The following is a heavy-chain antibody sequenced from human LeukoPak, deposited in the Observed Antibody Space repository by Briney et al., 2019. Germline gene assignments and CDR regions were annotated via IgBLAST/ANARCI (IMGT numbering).Heavy chain of an antibody. Sequence: GGSLRLSCAASRFTFTNYAMNWVRQAPGKGLDWVSTISGSGYDTYYADSVKGRFTISRDNSKNTLYLQMNSLRAEDTAVYYCARGVAVSGPWFDAWGQGTLVTVSS. CDR3: ARGVAVSGPWFDA. V-gene: IGHV3-23*01. CDR2: ISGSGYDT. J-gene: IGHJ5*02. D-gene: IGHD2-21*01. CDR1: RFTFTNYA.